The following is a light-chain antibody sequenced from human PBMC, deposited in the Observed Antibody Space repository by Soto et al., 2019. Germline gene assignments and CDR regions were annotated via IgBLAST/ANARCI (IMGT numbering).Light chain of an antibody. CDR1: QSISNH. CDR3: QQLNSYPHT. Sequence: DIQMTQSPSSLSASVEVRVIITCRASQSISNHLNWYQQKPGKAPKLLIYAASTLQSGVPSRFSGSGSGTDFTLTISSLQPEDFATYYCQQLNSYPHTFGQGTRLEI. J-gene: IGKJ5*01. CDR2: AAS. V-gene: IGKV1-17*01.